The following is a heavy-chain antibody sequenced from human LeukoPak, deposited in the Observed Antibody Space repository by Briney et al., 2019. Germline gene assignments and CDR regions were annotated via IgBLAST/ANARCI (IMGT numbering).Heavy chain of an antibody. Sequence: TGWSLRLSCAASGFTFSNAWMGWVRQAPGKGLEWVGRIKSKTDGGTTDYAAPVKGRFTISRDDSKNTLYLQMNSLKTEDTAVYYCTTVPFYYYDSSGYLDAFDIWGQGTMVTVSS. CDR1: GFTFSNAW. D-gene: IGHD3-22*01. CDR2: IKSKTDGGTT. V-gene: IGHV3-15*01. J-gene: IGHJ3*02. CDR3: TTVPFYYYDSSGYLDAFDI.